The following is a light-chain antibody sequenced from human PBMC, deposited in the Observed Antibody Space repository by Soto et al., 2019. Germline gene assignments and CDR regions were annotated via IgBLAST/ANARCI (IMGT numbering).Light chain of an antibody. CDR1: SSDVGAYNY. V-gene: IGLV2-14*01. J-gene: IGLJ3*02. CDR2: KVS. CDR3: TSYASDTTLV. Sequence: QSALTQPASVSGSPGQSITISCTGSSSDVGAYNYVSWYQQHPDKAPKLMIYKVSTRHSGVSNRFSGSKSGNTASLTISGLQAEDEADYYCTSYASDTTLVFGGGTKVTVL.